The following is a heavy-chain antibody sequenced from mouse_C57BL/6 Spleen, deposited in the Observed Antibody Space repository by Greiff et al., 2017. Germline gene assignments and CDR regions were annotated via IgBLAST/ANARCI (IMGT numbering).Heavy chain of an antibody. V-gene: IGHV5-4*01. CDR3: ARGGYGTGAWFAY. Sequence: EVQGVESGGGLVKPGGSLKLSCAASGFTFSSYAMSWVRQTPEKRLEWVATISDGGSYTYYPDNVKGRFTISRDNAKNNLYLQMSHLKSEDTAMYYCARGGYGTGAWFAYWGQGTLVTVSA. CDR2: ISDGGSYT. D-gene: IGHD2-1*01. CDR1: GFTFSSYA. J-gene: IGHJ3*01.